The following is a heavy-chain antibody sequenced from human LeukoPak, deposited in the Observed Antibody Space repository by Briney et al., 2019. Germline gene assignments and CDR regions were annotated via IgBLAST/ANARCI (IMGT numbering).Heavy chain of an antibody. V-gene: IGHV1-8*03. J-gene: IGHJ3*02. D-gene: IGHD3-3*01. CDR1: GGTFSNYA. CDR2: MNPNSGNT. CDR3: ARGRLRFLEWNDAFDI. Sequence: EASVKVSCKASGGTFSNYAFNWVRQAPGQGLEWMGWMNPNSGNTGYAQKFQGRVTITRNTSISTAYMELSSLRSEDTAVYYCARGRLRFLEWNDAFDIWGQGTMVTVSS.